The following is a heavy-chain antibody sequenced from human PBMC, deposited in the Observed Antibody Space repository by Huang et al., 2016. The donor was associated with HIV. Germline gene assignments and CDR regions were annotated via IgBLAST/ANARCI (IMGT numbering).Heavy chain of an antibody. Sequence: EVQLVESGGGLIQPGGSLRLSCAASGFTVSTNDMTWVRQAPGKGLEWVSLIYSGGTTYYADSVKGRVTISRDDSENTLYLHMTSLRAGDTAVYYCAKEGDTGAALGYWGQGTLVTVS. CDR2: IYSGGTT. CDR3: AKEGDTGAALGY. J-gene: IGHJ4*02. CDR1: GFTVSTND. D-gene: IGHD2-8*02. V-gene: IGHV3-53*01.